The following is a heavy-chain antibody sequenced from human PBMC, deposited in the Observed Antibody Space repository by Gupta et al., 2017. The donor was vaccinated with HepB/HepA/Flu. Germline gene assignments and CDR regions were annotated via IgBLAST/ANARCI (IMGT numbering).Heavy chain of an antibody. CDR2: ISSRGSTI. Sequence: EVQLVESGGGLVQPGGSLRLACVVSGCSFSSYEMNWVRQAPGKWLEWVSCISSRGSTISYADSVKGRFTISRDNAKNSLFLQMNSLRAEDTAVYYCAGGPTLVGVLGADYWGQGALVTVSS. CDR1: GCSFSSYE. J-gene: IGHJ4*02. CDR3: AGGPTLVGVLGADY. V-gene: IGHV3-48*03. D-gene: IGHD2-15*01.